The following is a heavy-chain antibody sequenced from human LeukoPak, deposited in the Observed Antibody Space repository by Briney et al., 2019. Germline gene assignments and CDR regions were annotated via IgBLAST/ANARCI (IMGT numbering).Heavy chain of an antibody. V-gene: IGHV4-61*02. CDR3: AKSLDIWFGEFTHPPSYYYYYGMDV. CDR2: IYTSGST. Sequence: PSQTLSLTCTVSGGSISSGSYYWSWIRQPAGKGLEWIGRIYTSGSTNYNPSLKSRVTISVDTSKNQFSLKLSSVTAADTAVYYCAKSLDIWFGEFTHPPSYYYYYGMDVWGQGTTVTVSS. J-gene: IGHJ6*02. D-gene: IGHD3-10*01. CDR1: GGSISSGSYY.